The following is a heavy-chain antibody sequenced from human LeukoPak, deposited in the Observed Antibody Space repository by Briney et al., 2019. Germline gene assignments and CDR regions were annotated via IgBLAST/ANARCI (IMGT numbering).Heavy chain of an antibody. J-gene: IGHJ4*02. CDR3: AKDHSGSYSGDFDY. D-gene: IGHD1-26*01. CDR2: IRYDGSNK. Sequence: GESLRLSCGASGFTFSSYGMHWVRQAPGKGLEWAAFIRYDGSNKYYADSVKGRFTISRDNSKNTLYLQMNSLRAEDTAVYYCAKDHSGSYSGDFDYWGQGTLVTVSS. CDR1: GFTFSSYG. V-gene: IGHV3-30*02.